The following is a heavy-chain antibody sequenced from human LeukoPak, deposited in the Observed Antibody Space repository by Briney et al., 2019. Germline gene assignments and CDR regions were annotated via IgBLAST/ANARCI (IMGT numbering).Heavy chain of an antibody. V-gene: IGHV3-74*01. CDR3: ARVDYGDYVAAVDV. CDR2: INSDGSDT. CDR1: GFTFSTNW. D-gene: IGHD4-17*01. J-gene: IGHJ3*01. Sequence: GGSLRLSCAASGFTFSTNWMHWVRHTPGKGLVWVSRINSDGSDTSYADSVKGRFTISRDNAKNTLYLQLNSLSAEDTAVYHCARVDYGDYVAAVDVWGQGTMVTVFS.